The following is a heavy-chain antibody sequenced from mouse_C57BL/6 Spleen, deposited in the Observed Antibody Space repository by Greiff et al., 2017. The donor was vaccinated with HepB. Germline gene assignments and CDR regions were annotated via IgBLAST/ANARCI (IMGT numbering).Heavy chain of an antibody. D-gene: IGHD1-1*01. CDR3: TRLITTVVSPYFDY. CDR1: GFTFSSYA. CDR2: ISSGGDYI. J-gene: IGHJ2*01. Sequence: EVKLMESGEGLVKPGGSLKLSCAASGFTFSSYAMSWVRQTPEKRLEWVAYISSGGDYIYYADTVKGRFTISRDNARNTLYLQMSSLKSEDTAMYYCTRLITTVVSPYFDYWGQGTTLTVSS. V-gene: IGHV5-9-1*02.